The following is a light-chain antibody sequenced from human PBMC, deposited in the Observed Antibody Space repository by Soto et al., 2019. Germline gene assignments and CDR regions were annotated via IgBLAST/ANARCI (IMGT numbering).Light chain of an antibody. V-gene: IGKV3D-15*01. CDR1: QSVDSN. CDR2: GDS. CDR3: QQYNDWPLT. J-gene: IGKJ4*01. Sequence: EIVMTRSPTTLSVSPGDGATLSCRASQSVDSNLGWYQQNPCQTPRIIMYGDSTRPTGIPARLSGRGAGTELNPTIIRLQSEDSAVYYCQQYNDWPLTFGGGTKVDIK.